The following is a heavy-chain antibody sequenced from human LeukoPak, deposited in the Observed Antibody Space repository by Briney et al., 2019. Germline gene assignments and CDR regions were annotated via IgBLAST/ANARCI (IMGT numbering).Heavy chain of an antibody. V-gene: IGHV5-51*01. J-gene: IGHJ6*03. Sequence: PGESLKISCKGSGYSFTSYWIGWVRQMPGKGLEWMGIIYPGDSDTRYSPSFQGQVTISADKSISTAYLQWSSLKASDTAMYYCARHVRAYSSSSAGRYMDVWGKGTTVTVSS. CDR1: GYSFTSYW. CDR3: ARHVRAYSSSSAGRYMDV. CDR2: IYPGDSDT. D-gene: IGHD6-6*01.